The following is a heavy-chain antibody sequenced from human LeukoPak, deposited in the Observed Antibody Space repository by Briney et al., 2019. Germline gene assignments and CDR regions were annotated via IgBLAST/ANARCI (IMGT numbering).Heavy chain of an antibody. J-gene: IGHJ4*02. D-gene: IGHD2-15*01. CDR3: TRAKRFDIVVVVAATTLSNFDY. Sequence: PGGSLRLSCTASGFTFGDYAMSWFRQAPGKGLEWVGFIRSKAYGGTTEYAASVKGRFTISRDDSKSIAYLQMNSLKTEDTAVYYCTRAKRFDIVVVVAATTLSNFDYWGQGTLVTVSS. CDR1: GFTFGDYA. V-gene: IGHV3-49*03. CDR2: IRSKAYGGTT.